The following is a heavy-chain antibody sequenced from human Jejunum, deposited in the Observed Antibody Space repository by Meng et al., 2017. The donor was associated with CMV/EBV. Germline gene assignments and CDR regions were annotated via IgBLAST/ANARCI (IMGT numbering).Heavy chain of an antibody. CDR3: ARVLFGANVFDI. CDR1: GGAISNYY. J-gene: IGHJ3*02. CDR2: IFYSGT. D-gene: IGHD3-16*01. V-gene: IGHV4-59*01. Sequence: LTWTVSGGAISNYYWSWIRQPPGKGLEWIRYIFYSGTYNPSLKSRVTISVDTDKNQVSLKLSSVSAADTAVYYCARVLFGANVFDIWGQGTMVTVSS.